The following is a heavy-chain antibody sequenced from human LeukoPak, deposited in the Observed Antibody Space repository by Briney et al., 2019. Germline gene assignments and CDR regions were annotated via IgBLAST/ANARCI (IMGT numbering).Heavy chain of an antibody. V-gene: IGHV4-31*02. CDR2: IYYSGST. CDR3: ARMGATTSAFDI. J-gene: IGHJ3*02. D-gene: IGHD1-26*01. Sequence: SWVRQHPGKGLEWIGYIYYSGSTYYNPSLKSRVTISVDTSKNQFSLKLSSVTAADTAVYYCARMGATTSAFDIWGQGTMVTVSS.